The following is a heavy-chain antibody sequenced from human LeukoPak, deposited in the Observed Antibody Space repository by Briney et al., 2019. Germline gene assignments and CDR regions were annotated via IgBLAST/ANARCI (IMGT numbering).Heavy chain of an antibody. V-gene: IGHV1-18*01. CDR2: ISVNNGNT. D-gene: IGHD3-3*01. CDR1: GYAFSFYG. Sequence: VASVKVSCKASGYAFSFYGINWVRQAPGQGLEWMGFISVNNGNTHYAEKFQGRVTMATDTSTSTAYLEVRRLRSDDTAVYYCQRITIFGVVIDFDYWGPGTLVTVSS. CDR3: QRITIFGVVIDFDY. J-gene: IGHJ4*02.